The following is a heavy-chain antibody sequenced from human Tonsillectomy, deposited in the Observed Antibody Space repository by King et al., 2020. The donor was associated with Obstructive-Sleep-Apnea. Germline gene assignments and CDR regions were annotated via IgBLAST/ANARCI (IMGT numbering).Heavy chain of an antibody. Sequence: VQLVESGGGVVQPGRSLRLSCATSGFPFSSYGMHWVRQAPGKGLEWVAVISYDGSNKYYADSVKGRFTITRDTSKNTVYLQLNSLRAEDTAVYYCAKRGVSTGRYYGMDVWGQGTTVTVSS. CDR3: AKRGVSTGRYYGMDV. V-gene: IGHV3-30*18. CDR1: GFPFSSYG. CDR2: ISYDGSNK. J-gene: IGHJ6*02. D-gene: IGHD5/OR15-5a*01.